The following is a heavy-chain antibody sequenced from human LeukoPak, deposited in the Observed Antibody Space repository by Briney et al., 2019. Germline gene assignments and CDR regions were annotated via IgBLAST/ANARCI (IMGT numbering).Heavy chain of an antibody. J-gene: IGHJ4*02. CDR1: GFTFSSYG. CDR3: AMIYGELSPYLDY. Sequence: GGSLRLSCAASGFTFSSYGMHWVRQAPGKGLEWVAVISYDGSNKYYADSVKGRFTISRDNSKNTLYLQMNSLRAEDTAVYYCAMIYGELSPYLDYWGQGTLVTVSS. D-gene: IGHD3-16*02. CDR2: ISYDGSNK. V-gene: IGHV3-30*03.